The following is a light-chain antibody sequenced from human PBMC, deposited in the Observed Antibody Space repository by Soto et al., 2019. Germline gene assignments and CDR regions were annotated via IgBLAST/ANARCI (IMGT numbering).Light chain of an antibody. J-gene: IGLJ1*01. CDR3: SSYTTSSTLYV. CDR2: EVS. V-gene: IGLV2-14*01. Sequence: QSALTQPASVSGSPGQSITISCTGSSSDVGLYNYVSWYQHHPGNAPKLLIYEVSNRPSGVSDRFSGSKSGDTASLTISGLQAEDEADYYCSSYTTSSTLYVFGPGTKLTVL. CDR1: SSDVGLYNY.